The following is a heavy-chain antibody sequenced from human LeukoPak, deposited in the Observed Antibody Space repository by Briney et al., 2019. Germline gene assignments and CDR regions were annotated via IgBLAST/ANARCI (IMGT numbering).Heavy chain of an antibody. Sequence: GESLKISCAASGFTFSSYGMHWVRQAPGKGLEWVAVISHDGSNKYYADSVKGRFTISRDNSKNTLYLQMNSLRAEDTAVYYCARDPTYYLRYGYFDSWGQGTLVTVSS. CDR2: ISHDGSNK. CDR1: GFTFSSYG. D-gene: IGHD1-26*01. J-gene: IGHJ4*02. CDR3: ARDPTYYLRYGYFDS. V-gene: IGHV3-30*03.